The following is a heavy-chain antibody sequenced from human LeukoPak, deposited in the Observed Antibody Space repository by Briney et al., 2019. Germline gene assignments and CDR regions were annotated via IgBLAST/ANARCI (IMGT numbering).Heavy chain of an antibody. CDR2: INHSGST. CDR1: GGSFSGYY. Sequence: SESLSLTCAVYGGSFSGYYLSWIRHPPGKGLEWIGEINHSGSTNYNPSLKSRVTISVDTSKNQFSLKLSSVTAADTAVYYCARGAAIDYWGQGTLVTVSS. J-gene: IGHJ4*02. CDR3: ARGAAIDY. V-gene: IGHV4-34*01.